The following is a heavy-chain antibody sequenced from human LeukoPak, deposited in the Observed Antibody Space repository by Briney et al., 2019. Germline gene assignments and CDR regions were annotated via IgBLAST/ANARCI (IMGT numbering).Heavy chain of an antibody. V-gene: IGHV3-48*04. Sequence: RGSRRPSCPASGSTFTTNWMGWVRQPPGRGLEWVSYISSSGSTIYYADTVKRPSNISRDNAKTSLCRQMNSLRAEDTGVYYYARGIRPVYSGVDSWGQGTLVTVSS. CDR1: GSTFTTNW. CDR3: ARGIRPVYSGVDS. J-gene: IGHJ5*01. D-gene: IGHD1-26*01. CDR2: ISSSGSTI.